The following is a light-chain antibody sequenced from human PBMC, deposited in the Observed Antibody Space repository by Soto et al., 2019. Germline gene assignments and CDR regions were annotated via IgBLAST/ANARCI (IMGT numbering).Light chain of an antibody. CDR3: QQYYSIPYT. Sequence: DIVMTQSPDSLAVSLGERATINCKSSQSVLYSSNNKNYLAWYQQKPGQPPKLLIYWASTRESGVPDRVSGSGSGTDFNLTISSLQAEDVAVYYCQQYYSIPYTFGHGAKLEIK. V-gene: IGKV4-1*01. CDR2: WAS. CDR1: QSVLYSSNNKNY. J-gene: IGKJ2*01.